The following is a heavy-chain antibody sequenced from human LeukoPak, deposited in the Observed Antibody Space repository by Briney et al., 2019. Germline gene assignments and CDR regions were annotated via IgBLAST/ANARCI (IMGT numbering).Heavy chain of an antibody. D-gene: IGHD4-23*01. CDR1: GFPFRAYG. V-gene: IGHV3-33*01. Sequence: GKSLRLSCAASGFPFRAYGMHWVRQAPGKGLEWVAVIWYNGKNKFYAESVKGRFTISRDNPRNTLYLQMNSLRVEDTAVYYCVRRELSYGNLPHWGQGTLVTVSS. CDR3: VRRELSYGNLPH. CDR2: IWYNGKNK. J-gene: IGHJ4*02.